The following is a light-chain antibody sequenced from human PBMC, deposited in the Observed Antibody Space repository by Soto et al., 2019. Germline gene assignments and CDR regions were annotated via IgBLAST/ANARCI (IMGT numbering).Light chain of an antibody. CDR3: QKYESAPFT. CDR2: AAS. CDR1: QGISNY. J-gene: IGKJ3*01. V-gene: IGKV1-27*01. Sequence: DIQMTQSPSSLSASVGDRVTITCRASQGISNYIAWYQQKPGKVPNLLIYAASTLHSGFASRFSGSGSGTDFTLTISSLQPEDIATYFCQKYESAPFTFGPGTKVEIK.